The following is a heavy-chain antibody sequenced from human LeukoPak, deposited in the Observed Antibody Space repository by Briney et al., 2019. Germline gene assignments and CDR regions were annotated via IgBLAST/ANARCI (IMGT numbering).Heavy chain of an antibody. D-gene: IGHD6-13*01. Sequence: TGGSLRLSCAASGFTFSNYGMHWVRQAPGKGLEWVAIIWYDGSNKYYADSVKGRFTISRDNSKNTLYLRMNSLRAEDTAVYYCARDRDVYSSRWNRNFAYWGQRTLGTVSA. CDR3: ARDRDVYSSRWNRNFAY. J-gene: IGHJ4*02. CDR1: GFTFSNYG. CDR2: IWYDGSNK. V-gene: IGHV3-33*01.